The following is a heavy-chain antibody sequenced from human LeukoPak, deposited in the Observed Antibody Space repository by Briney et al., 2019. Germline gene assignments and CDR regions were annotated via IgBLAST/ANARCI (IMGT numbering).Heavy chain of an antibody. CDR2: ISGSGGST. V-gene: IGHV3-48*03. J-gene: IGHJ4*02. Sequence: GGSLRLSCAASGFTFSSYEMNWVRQAPGKGLEWVSAISGSGGSTYYADSVRGRFTVSRDNAKNSLYLQMNSLRAEDTAVYYCARVAYYYGSGSYNFDYRGQGTLVTVSS. CDR3: ARVAYYYGSGSYNFDY. CDR1: GFTFSSYE. D-gene: IGHD3-10*01.